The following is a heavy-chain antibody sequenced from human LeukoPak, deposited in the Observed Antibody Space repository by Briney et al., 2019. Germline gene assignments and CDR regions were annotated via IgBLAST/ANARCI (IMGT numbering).Heavy chain of an antibody. J-gene: IGHJ6*03. CDR3: AKHSHRHYHYYYMDV. CDR2: ISGSGGST. V-gene: IGHV3-23*01. Sequence: QSGGSLRLSCAASGFTFSSYAMSWVRQAPEKGLEGVSAISGSGGSTYYADSVKGRFTISRDNSKNTLYLQMNSLRAEDTAIYFCAKHSHRHYHYYYMDVWGTGTTVTVFS. CDR1: GFTFSSYA. D-gene: IGHD1-26*01.